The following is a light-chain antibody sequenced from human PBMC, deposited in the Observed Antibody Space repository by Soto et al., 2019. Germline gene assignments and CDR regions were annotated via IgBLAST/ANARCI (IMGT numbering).Light chain of an antibody. J-gene: IGLJ1*01. CDR2: DVT. Sequence: QSALTQPSSLSASPAQSITISSGGTGDDIGGYNFVSCYQHHPGKAPKLIIYDVTHRPSGVSERFSGSKSGFTASLTISGLQPEDESHYYCASFTSISTYVFGTGTKVTVL. V-gene: IGLV2-14*01. CDR3: ASFTSISTYV. CDR1: GDDIGGYNF.